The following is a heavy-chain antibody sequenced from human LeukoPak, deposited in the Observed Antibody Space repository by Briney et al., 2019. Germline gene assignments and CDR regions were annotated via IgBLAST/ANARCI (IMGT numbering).Heavy chain of an antibody. CDR3: ARDRTHYYESSGYYSRWEY. CDR2: IIPIFGTA. Sequence: ASVKVSCKASGGTFSSYAISWVRQAPGQGLEWMGGIIPIFGTANYAQKFQGRVTITADKSTSTAYMELSSLRSEDTAIYYCARDRTHYYESSGYYSRWEYWGQGTLVTVSS. D-gene: IGHD3-22*01. CDR1: GGTFSSYA. V-gene: IGHV1-69*06. J-gene: IGHJ4*02.